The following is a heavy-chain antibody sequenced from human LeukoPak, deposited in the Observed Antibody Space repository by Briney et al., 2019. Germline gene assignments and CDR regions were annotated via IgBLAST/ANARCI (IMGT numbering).Heavy chain of an antibody. CDR3: ARLGYCSSTSCYPSRWFDP. CDR2: INPNSGGT. J-gene: IGHJ5*02. D-gene: IGHD2-2*01. V-gene: IGHV1-2*02. Sequence: ASVKVSCKASGYTFTGYYMHWVRQAPGQGLEWMGWINPNSGGTNYAQKFQGRVTMTRDTSISTAYMELSRLRSDDTAVYYCARLGYCSSTSCYPSRWFDPWGQGTLVTVSS. CDR1: GYTFTGYY.